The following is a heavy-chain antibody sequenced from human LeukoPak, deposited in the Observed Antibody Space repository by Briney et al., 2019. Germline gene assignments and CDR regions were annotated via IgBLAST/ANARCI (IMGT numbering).Heavy chain of an antibody. CDR2: IKEDGSEK. D-gene: IGHD2/OR15-2a*01. CDR1: GFTFSSYW. V-gene: IGHV3-7*05. CDR3: ARGGGRHVEY. J-gene: IGHJ4*02. Sequence: PGGSLRLSCAASGFTFSSYWMSWVRQAPGKGLEWVANIKEDGSEKNYVDSVKRQFTISRDNAKNSLYLQMNSLRAEDTAVYYCARGGGRHVEYWGQGNLVTVSS.